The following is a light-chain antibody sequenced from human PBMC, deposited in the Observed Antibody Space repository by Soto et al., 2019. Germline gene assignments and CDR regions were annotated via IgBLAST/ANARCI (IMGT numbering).Light chain of an antibody. CDR3: AAWDDSLNGYV. Sequence: QPVLTQPPSASGTPGQRVTISCSGSSSNIGSNTVNWYQLLPGTAPKLLIYSNNQPPSGVPDRFSGSKSGTSASLAISGLQSDDEADYYCAAWDDSLNGYVFGTGTKLTVL. V-gene: IGLV1-44*01. CDR1: SSNIGSNT. J-gene: IGLJ1*01. CDR2: SNN.